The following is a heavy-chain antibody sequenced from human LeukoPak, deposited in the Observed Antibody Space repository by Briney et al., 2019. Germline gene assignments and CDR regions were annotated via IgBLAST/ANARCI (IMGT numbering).Heavy chain of an antibody. CDR3: ARAVIAVAGTCQDY. J-gene: IGHJ4*02. CDR1: GSTFSSYS. Sequence: GGSLRLSCAASGSTFSSYSMNWVRQAPGKGLEWVSSISSSYIYYADSVKGRFTISRDNAKNSLYLQMNSLRAEDTAVYYCARAVIAVAGTCQDYWGQGTLVTVSS. CDR2: ISSSYI. V-gene: IGHV3-21*01. D-gene: IGHD6-19*01.